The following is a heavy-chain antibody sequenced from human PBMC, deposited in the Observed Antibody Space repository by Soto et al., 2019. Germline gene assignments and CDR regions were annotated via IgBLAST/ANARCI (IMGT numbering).Heavy chain of an antibody. J-gene: IGHJ4*02. Sequence: ASGKVSYKASSYTFPVCYMHFVLQAPGQGLEWMGWINPNSGGTKYPQKFQGRVTMTRDTSITTVYMSLTGLKSDDTAVYYCARDLAKGGGSAGFDYWGQGTLVTVSS. CDR1: SYTFPVCY. D-gene: IGHD2-15*01. V-gene: IGHV1-2*02. CDR3: ARDLAKGGGSAGFDY. CDR2: INPNSGGT.